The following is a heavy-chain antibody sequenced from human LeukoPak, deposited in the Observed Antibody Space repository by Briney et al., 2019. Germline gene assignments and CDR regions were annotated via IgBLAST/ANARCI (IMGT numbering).Heavy chain of an antibody. CDR1: GFTFGDYA. Sequence: PGGSLRLSCTASGFTFGDYAMTWVRQAPGKGLEWVGFIASETYGGTAEYAASVKGRFAISRDDSKSIAYLQMNSLKTEDTAVYYCTRDQTPYYWGQGTLVTVSS. J-gene: IGHJ4*02. CDR3: TRDQTPYY. V-gene: IGHV3-49*04. CDR2: IASETYGGTA.